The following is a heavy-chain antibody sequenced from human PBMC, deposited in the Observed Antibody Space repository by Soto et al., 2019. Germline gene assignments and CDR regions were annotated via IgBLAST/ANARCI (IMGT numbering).Heavy chain of an antibody. Sequence: GGSLILSCAASGFTFSGYYMRWIRQAPGKGLEWVSFITYNGSNKYYADSVKGRFTISRDNSKNTLYLQMNSLRAEDTAVYYCARRLEGYYYYGLDVWGQGTTVTVSS. CDR3: ARRLEGYYYYGLDV. CDR2: ITYNGSNK. CDR1: GFTFSGYY. V-gene: IGHV3-30*03. J-gene: IGHJ6*02. D-gene: IGHD3-16*01.